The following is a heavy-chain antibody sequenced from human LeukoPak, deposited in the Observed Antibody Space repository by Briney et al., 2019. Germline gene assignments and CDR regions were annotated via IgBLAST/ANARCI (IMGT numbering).Heavy chain of an antibody. CDR1: GGSFSGYY. D-gene: IGHD5-18*01. V-gene: IGHV4-34*01. CDR2: INHSGST. CDR3: ARVRSDTAMVPWDYFDY. J-gene: IGHJ4*01. Sequence: KPSETLSLTCAVYGGSFSGYYWSWIRQPPGKGLEWIGEINHSGSTNYNPSLKSRVTISVDTSKNQFSLKLSSVTAADTAVYYCARVRSDTAMVPWDYFDYWGQGTLVTVSS.